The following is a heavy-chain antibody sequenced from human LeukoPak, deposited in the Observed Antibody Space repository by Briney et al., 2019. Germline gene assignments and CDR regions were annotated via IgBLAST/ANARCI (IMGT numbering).Heavy chain of an antibody. D-gene: IGHD4-17*01. J-gene: IGHJ4*02. V-gene: IGHV3-66*04. CDR3: ARRGYGDYAPFDY. CDR1: GFXVSTNY. CDR2: ISSGGTT. Sequence: GGSLRLSCAVSGFXVSTNYMTWVRQAPGKGLEWVSLISSGGTTYYADSVKGRFTISRDNSKNTLYLQMNSLRAEDTAMYSCARRGYGDYAPFDYWGQGTLVTVSS.